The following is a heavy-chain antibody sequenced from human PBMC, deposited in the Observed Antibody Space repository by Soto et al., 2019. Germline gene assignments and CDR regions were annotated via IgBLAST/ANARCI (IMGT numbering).Heavy chain of an antibody. D-gene: IGHD2-2*01. CDR3: ASLSAPVDY. J-gene: IGHJ4*02. V-gene: IGHV3-73*01. CDR1: GFSFSDSA. CDR2: IRDKANHYAT. Sequence: GGSLRLSGKVSGFSFSDSAMHWVRQASGKGLEWVGHIRDKANHYATAYAASVKGRFTISRDNAKNTLYLQMNSLRAEDTAVYYCASLSAPVDYWGQGTLVTVSS.